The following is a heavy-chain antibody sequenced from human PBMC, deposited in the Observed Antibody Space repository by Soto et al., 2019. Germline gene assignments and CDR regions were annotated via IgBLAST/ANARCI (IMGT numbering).Heavy chain of an antibody. CDR2: ISASNGNT. Sequence: DSVKVSCKASGYTFTSYGFSCVRQAPAQGLEWMGWISASNGNTRYAQKLPGRVTMPTGTSTGTAYMELRSLRCDDAATYYSARDSVRYCRDGVCYQRYHCFAMDVAAQGTRVPVS. V-gene: IGHV1-18*01. CDR3: ARDSVRYCRDGVCYQRYHCFAMDV. D-gene: IGHD2-8*01. CDR1: GYTFTSYG. J-gene: IGHJ6*02.